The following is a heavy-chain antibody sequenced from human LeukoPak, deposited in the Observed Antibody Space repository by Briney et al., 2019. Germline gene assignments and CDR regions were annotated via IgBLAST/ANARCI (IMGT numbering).Heavy chain of an antibody. D-gene: IGHD2-15*01. J-gene: IGHJ4*02. V-gene: IGHV1-18*01. Sequence: ASVKVSCKASGYTFTSYGISWVRQAPGQGLEWVGWISAYNGNTNYAQKLQSRVTMTTDTSTSTAYMELRSLRSDDTAVYYCARDWFCSGGSCYHDSDYWGQGTLVTVSS. CDR3: ARDWFCSGGSCYHDSDY. CDR2: ISAYNGNT. CDR1: GYTFTSYG.